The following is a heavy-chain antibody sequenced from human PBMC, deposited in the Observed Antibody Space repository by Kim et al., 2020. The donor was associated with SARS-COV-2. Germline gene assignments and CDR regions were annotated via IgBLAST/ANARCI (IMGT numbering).Heavy chain of an antibody. Sequence: NPSRKSRVTISVDTSKNQFSLKLSSVTAADTAVYYCARAGRIAVAGSFDYWGQGTLVTVSS. CDR3: ARAGRIAVAGSFDY. V-gene: IGHV4-34*01. D-gene: IGHD6-19*01. J-gene: IGHJ4*02.